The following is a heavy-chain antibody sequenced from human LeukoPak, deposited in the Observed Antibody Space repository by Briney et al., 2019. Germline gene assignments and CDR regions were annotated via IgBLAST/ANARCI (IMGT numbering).Heavy chain of an antibody. Sequence: GGSLRLSCAASGFTFSTYSMNWVRQAPGKGLEWVSYISSSSSTIYYADSVKGRFTISRNNAKNSLYLQMNSLRAEDTAIYYCASGYYYYAMDVWGQGTTVTVSS. CDR1: GFTFSTYS. CDR3: ASGYYYYAMDV. CDR2: ISSSSSTI. V-gene: IGHV3-48*04. J-gene: IGHJ6*02.